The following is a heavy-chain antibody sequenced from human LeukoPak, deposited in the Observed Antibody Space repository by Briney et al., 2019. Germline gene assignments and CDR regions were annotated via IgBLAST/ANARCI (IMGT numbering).Heavy chain of an antibody. Sequence: PGRSLRLSCAASRFTFSTYGMHWVRQAPGKGLVWVAVISYDGSNKYYADSVKGRFTISRDNSKNTLYLQMNSLRAEDTAVYYCAKDRYYYGSGSYYNLDYWGQGTLVTVSS. V-gene: IGHV3-30*18. J-gene: IGHJ4*02. CDR1: RFTFSTYG. CDR3: AKDRYYYGSGSYYNLDY. D-gene: IGHD3-10*01. CDR2: ISYDGSNK.